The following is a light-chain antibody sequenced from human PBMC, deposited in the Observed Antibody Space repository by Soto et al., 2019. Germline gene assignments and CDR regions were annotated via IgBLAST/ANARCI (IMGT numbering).Light chain of an antibody. Sequence: QTVVTQAPSVSGTPGQRVTISCSGSSSNIESNWVYWYQQLPATAPKLLIYNNNQRPSGVSDRFSGSKSGTSASLAITGLRSDDEADYYCATWDDDLYTPIIGGGTKVTVL. CDR2: NNN. J-gene: IGLJ2*01. CDR3: ATWDDDLYTPI. CDR1: SSNIESNW. V-gene: IGLV1-47*02.